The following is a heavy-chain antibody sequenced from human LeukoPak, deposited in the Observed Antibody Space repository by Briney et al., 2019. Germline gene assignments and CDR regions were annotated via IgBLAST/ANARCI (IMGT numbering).Heavy chain of an antibody. J-gene: IGHJ5*02. D-gene: IGHD3-10*01. CDR2: IYYSGST. V-gene: IGHV4-59*01. Sequence: SETLSLTCTVSGGSISSYYWSWIRQPPGKGLEWIGYIYYSGSTNYNPSLKSRVTISVDTSKNQFSLKLSSVTAADTAVYYCARRRTMVRGAINWFDPWGQGTLSPSPQ. CDR3: ARRRTMVRGAINWFDP. CDR1: GGSISSYY.